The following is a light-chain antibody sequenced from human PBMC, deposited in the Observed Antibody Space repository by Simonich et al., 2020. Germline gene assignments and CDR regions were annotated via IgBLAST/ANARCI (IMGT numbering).Light chain of an antibody. CDR1: PRVSSY. CDR2: YAS. CDR3: QQRSNWPIT. Sequence: IVLTQSPATLSLSPGERATLSCRASPRVSSYLAWYQQKPGQAPRLLSYYASHRATGIPARCSGSGSVTDFTRTISSLEPEDFAVYYCQQRSNWPITFGQGTRLEIK. V-gene: IGKV3-11*01. J-gene: IGKJ5*01.